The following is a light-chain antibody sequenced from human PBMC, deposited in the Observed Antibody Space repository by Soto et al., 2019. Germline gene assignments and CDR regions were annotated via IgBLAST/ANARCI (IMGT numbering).Light chain of an antibody. Sequence: EIVMTQSPATLSVSPGERDTLSCRASQSVSSNLAWYQQKPGQAPRLLIYGASTRAAGIPARFSGSGSGTEFTPTISSLQSEDFAVYYCQQYNNWPPTWTFGQGTKV. J-gene: IGKJ1*01. V-gene: IGKV3-15*01. CDR1: QSVSSN. CDR3: QQYNNWPPTWT. CDR2: GAS.